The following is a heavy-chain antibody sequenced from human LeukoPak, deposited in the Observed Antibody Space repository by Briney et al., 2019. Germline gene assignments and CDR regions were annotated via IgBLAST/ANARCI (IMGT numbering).Heavy chain of an antibody. CDR3: VTQRQWLGDS. D-gene: IGHD5-24*01. V-gene: IGHV3-15*01. CDR1: GFTFNKAW. Sequence: GGSLTLSCAASGFTFNKAWMNWVRQAPGKGLEWVGRVKSKSRATDYAAPVKGRFTISRDDSKDTVSLHMSNLKVEDTALYYCVTQRQWLGDSWGQGTPVTVSS. CDR2: VKSKSRAT. J-gene: IGHJ5*01.